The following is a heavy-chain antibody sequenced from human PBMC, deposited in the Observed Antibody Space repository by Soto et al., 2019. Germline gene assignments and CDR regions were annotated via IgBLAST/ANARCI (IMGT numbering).Heavy chain of an antibody. V-gene: IGHV3-23*01. Sequence: PGGSLRLSCAASGFTFSSYAMSWVRQAPGKGLEWVSAISGSGGSTYYADYVKGRFTISRDNSKNTLYLQMNSLRAEDTAVYYCAKLPGPYCSGGSCSNWFDPWGQGTLVTVSS. CDR3: AKLPGPYCSGGSCSNWFDP. D-gene: IGHD2-15*01. CDR2: ISGSGGST. CDR1: GFTFSSYA. J-gene: IGHJ5*02.